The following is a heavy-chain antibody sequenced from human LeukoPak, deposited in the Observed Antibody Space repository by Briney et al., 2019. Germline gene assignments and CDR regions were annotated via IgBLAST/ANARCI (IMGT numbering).Heavy chain of an antibody. CDR3: GRFGYVAGVDL. CDR2: INPAGTET. V-gene: IGHV3-7*01. Sequence: GGSLRLSCAASGFSLSTYWVTWVRQAPGTGLEWVANINPAGTETYYVEPVKGRFTISRDNAKNLVYLQMNSLRGEDSAVYHCGRFGYVAGVDLWGQGTLVNVSS. D-gene: IGHD6-19*01. J-gene: IGHJ4*02. CDR1: GFSLSTYW.